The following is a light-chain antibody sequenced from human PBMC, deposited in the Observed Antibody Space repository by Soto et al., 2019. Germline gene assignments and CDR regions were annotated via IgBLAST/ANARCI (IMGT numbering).Light chain of an antibody. J-gene: IGLJ1*01. Sequence: QSALTQPASVSGSPGQSITISCTGTSSAVGAYNYVSWYQQHPAKIPKLMIYHVSNRPSGVSDRFSGSKSGNTASLTISGLQAEDEADYYCYSYTTSSTYVFGTGTKVTVL. CDR3: YSYTTSSTYV. V-gene: IGLV2-14*01. CDR1: SSAVGAYNY. CDR2: HVS.